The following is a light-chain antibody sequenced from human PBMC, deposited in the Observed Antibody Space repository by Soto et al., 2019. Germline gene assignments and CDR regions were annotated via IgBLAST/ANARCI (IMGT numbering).Light chain of an antibody. CDR1: QSISSW. CDR2: KAS. Sequence: DIQMTQSPSTLSASVGDRVTITCRASQSISSWLAWYQQKPGKAPKLLIYKASSLESGVPSMFSGSGSGTEFTLTISSLQPDDVATYYCQQYNSYWTFGQGTKVEIK. J-gene: IGKJ1*01. CDR3: QQYNSYWT. V-gene: IGKV1-5*03.